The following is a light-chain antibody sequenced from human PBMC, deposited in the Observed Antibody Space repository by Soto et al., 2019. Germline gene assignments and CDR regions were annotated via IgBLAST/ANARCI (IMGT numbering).Light chain of an antibody. J-gene: IGLJ2*01. CDR3: QVWDSSTHVV. CDR2: RDY. V-gene: IGLV3-9*01. CDR1: NIGSKN. Sequence: SYELTQPLSVSVALGQTTRITCGGNNIGSKNVHWYQQKPGQAAVLVIYRDYNRHSGIPERFSGSNSVNSATLSISRAQAGDEADYYCQVWDSSTHVVFGGGTKVTVL.